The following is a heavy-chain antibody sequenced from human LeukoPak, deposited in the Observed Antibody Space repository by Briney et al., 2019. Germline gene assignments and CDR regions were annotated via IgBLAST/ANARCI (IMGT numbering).Heavy chain of an antibody. V-gene: IGHV5-51*01. D-gene: IGHD2-15*01. CDR1: GYSFTSYW. CDR2: IYPGDSDT. J-gene: IGHJ4*02. CDR3: ARFVGACSGGSCYSDS. Sequence: GESLKISCEGSGYSFTSYWIGWVRQMPGKGLEWMGIIYPGDSDTRYSPSFQGQVTISADKSISTAYLQWNSLKASDTAMYYCARFVGACSGGSCYSDSWGQGTLVTVSS.